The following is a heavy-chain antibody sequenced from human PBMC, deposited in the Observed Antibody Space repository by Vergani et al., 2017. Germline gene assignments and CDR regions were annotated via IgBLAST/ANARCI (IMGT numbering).Heavy chain of an antibody. Sequence: QMQLVQSGAEVKKTGSSVKVSCKASGYTFTYRYLHWVRQAPGQALEWMGWITPFNGNTNYAQKFQGRVTMTRDTSTSTVYMELSSLRSEDTAVYYCAREFVRGEPDAFDIWGQGTMVTVSS. D-gene: IGHD4-23*01. CDR3: AREFVRGEPDAFDI. CDR2: ITPFNGNT. V-gene: IGHV1-45*02. CDR1: GYTFTYRY. J-gene: IGHJ3*02.